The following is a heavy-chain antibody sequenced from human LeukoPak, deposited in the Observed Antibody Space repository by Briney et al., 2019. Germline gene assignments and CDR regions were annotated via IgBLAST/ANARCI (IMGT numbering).Heavy chain of an antibody. Sequence: SETLSLTCTVSGGSISSYYWSWIRQPAGKGLEWIGRIYTSGSTNYNPSLKSRVTMSVDTSKNQFSLKLSSVTAADTAVYYCARGDRVVPAATSFDYWGQGTLVTVSS. J-gene: IGHJ4*02. CDR2: IYTSGST. D-gene: IGHD2-2*01. CDR1: GGSISSYY. CDR3: ARGDRVVPAATSFDY. V-gene: IGHV4-4*07.